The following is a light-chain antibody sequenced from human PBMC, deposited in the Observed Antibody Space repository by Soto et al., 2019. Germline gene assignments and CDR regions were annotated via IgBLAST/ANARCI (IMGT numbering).Light chain of an antibody. V-gene: IGKV1-5*03. J-gene: IGKJ1*01. CDR1: QSISSW. CDR3: QQYNSYSWT. Sequence: DIQMTQSPSTQSASVGDRVTITCRASQSISSWLAWYQQKPGKAPKLLIYKASSLESGVPSRFSGSGSGTEFTLTISSLQPDDFAIYYCQQYNSYSWTFGQGTKVDIK. CDR2: KAS.